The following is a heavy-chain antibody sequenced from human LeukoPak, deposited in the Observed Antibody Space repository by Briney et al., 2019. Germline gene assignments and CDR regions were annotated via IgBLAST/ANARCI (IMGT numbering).Heavy chain of an antibody. D-gene: IGHD1-26*01. CDR3: AKIRNSGSYHGAFDI. CDR2: ISGSGDST. Sequence: GGSLRLSCAASGFTFSSYAMSWVRQAPGKGLEWVSTISGSGDSTYYADSVKGRFTISRDNSKNTLYLQMNSLRAEDTAVYYCAKIRNSGSYHGAFDIWGQGTMVTVSS. V-gene: IGHV3-23*01. J-gene: IGHJ3*02. CDR1: GFTFSSYA.